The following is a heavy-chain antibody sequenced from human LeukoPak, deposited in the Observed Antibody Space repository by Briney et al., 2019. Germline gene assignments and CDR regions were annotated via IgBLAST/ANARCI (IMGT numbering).Heavy chain of an antibody. CDR3: ARVSIAARLNYYYGMDV. D-gene: IGHD6-6*01. J-gene: IGHJ6*02. CDR2: IIPIVDTA. CDR1: GGTFSSYA. V-gene: IGHV1-69*13. Sequence: SVKVSCKASGGTFSSYAISWVRQAPGQGLEWMGGIIPIVDTANYAQKFQGRVTITADESTSTAYMELSSLRSEDTAVYYCARVSIAARLNYYYGMDVWGQGTTVTVSS.